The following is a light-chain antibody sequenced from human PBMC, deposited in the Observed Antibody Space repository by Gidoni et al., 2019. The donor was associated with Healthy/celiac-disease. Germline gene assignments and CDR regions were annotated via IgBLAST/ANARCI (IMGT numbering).Light chain of an antibody. CDR2: GAS. Sequence: IVFPQSPATLSVSPGERATLSCRASQSVSSYLDWYQQKPGKAPRLLIYGASNRDTGIPARFSGSGSGTEFTLTISSLQSEDFAIYYCQQNNNWPPYTFGQGTKLEIK. CDR3: QQNNNWPPYT. V-gene: IGKV3-15*01. CDR1: QSVSSY. J-gene: IGKJ2*01.